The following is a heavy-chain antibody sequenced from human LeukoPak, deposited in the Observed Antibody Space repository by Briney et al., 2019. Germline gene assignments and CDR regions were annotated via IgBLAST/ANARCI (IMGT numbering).Heavy chain of an antibody. V-gene: IGHV3-53*01. Sequence: PGGSLRLSCAASGFTFSSHSMSWVRQAPGKGLEWVSVIYSGGSTYYADSVKGRFTISRDNSKNTLYLQMNSLRAEDTAVYYCATLLWYAFDIWGQGTMVTVSS. CDR2: IYSGGST. D-gene: IGHD3-10*01. CDR1: GFTFSSHS. CDR3: ATLLWYAFDI. J-gene: IGHJ3*02.